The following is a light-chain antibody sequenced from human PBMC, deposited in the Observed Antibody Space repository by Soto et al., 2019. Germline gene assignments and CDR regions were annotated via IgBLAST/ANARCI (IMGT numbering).Light chain of an antibody. CDR2: DAS. J-gene: IGKJ3*01. CDR1: HNVSTY. V-gene: IGKV3-11*01. Sequence: EIVLTQSPATLSLSPGERVTLSCRASHNVSTYLAWYQQKPVQAPRLLIYDASDRATGIPARFSGSGSGSDFTLTVSRPEPEDPAVYYCQQCTNWLAFGHGTKVVIK. CDR3: QQCTNWLA.